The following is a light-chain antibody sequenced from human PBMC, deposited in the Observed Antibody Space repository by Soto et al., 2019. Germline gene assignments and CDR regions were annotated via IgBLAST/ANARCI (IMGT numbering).Light chain of an antibody. CDR2: STT. CDR1: TGAVSSGYY. J-gene: IGLJ3*02. Sequence: QAVVTQEPSLTVSPGGTVTLTCASSTGAVSSGYYPNWFQQKPGQAPRSLMYSTTNKHSWTPARFSGSVLGGKAALTLSGVQPEDEADYYCLLFYGGTQVVFGGGTKVTVL. CDR3: LLFYGGTQVV. V-gene: IGLV7-43*01.